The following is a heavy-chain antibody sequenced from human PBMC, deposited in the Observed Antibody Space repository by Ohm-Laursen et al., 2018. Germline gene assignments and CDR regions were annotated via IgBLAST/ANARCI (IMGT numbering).Heavy chain of an antibody. CDR2: IYYSGST. Sequence: PGTLSLTCTVSGGSISSYYWSWIRQPPGKGLEWIGYIYYSGSTNYNPSLKSRVTISVDTSKNQFSLKLSSVTAADTAVYYCARGPQRSWYTYDYWGQGTLVTVSS. D-gene: IGHD2-2*02. V-gene: IGHV4-59*08. CDR1: GGSISSYY. CDR3: ARGPQRSWYTYDY. J-gene: IGHJ4*02.